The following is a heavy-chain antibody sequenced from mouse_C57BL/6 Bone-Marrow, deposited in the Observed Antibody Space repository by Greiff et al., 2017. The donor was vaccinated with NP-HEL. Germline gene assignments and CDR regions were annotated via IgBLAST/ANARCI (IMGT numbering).Heavy chain of an antibody. CDR2: INPYNGDT. V-gene: IGHV1-20*01. J-gene: IGHJ3*01. CDR1: GYSFTGYF. CDR3: ARGAYGTRFAY. D-gene: IGHD1-1*01. Sequence: EVQLQQSGPELVKPGDSVKISCKASGYSFTGYFMNWVMQSHGKSLEWIGRINPYNGDTFYNQKFKGKATLTVDKSSSTAHMELRSLTSEDSAVYYCARGAYGTRFAYWGQGTLVTVSA.